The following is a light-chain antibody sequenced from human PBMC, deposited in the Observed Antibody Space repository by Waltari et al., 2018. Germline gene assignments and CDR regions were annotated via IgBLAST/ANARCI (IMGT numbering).Light chain of an antibody. CDR1: SGHSTNI. Sequence: QPVLTQSSSASASLGSSVKLTCALSSGHSTNIIAWHQHQPGKAPRFLMQLEGSGTYQKGSGVPDRFSGSSSGADRYLTISNLQSEDEADYYCETWVSHTHAFGGGTKLTVL. J-gene: IGLJ2*01. V-gene: IGLV4-60*03. CDR2: LEGSGTY. CDR3: ETWVSHTHA.